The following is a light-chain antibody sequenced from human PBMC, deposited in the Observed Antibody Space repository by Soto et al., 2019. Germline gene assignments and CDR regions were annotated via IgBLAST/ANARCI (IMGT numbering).Light chain of an antibody. V-gene: IGKV3-20*01. Sequence: EIVLTQSPGTLSLSPRERATLSCRASQSVSNAYLAWYQHKVGQSPRHLIYGASNRAPGIADRFSGSGSGTDFTPTISRLEPEDFAQYYCQQYAASPRTFGQGTQVEVK. CDR2: GAS. J-gene: IGKJ1*01. CDR1: QSVSNAY. CDR3: QQYAASPRT.